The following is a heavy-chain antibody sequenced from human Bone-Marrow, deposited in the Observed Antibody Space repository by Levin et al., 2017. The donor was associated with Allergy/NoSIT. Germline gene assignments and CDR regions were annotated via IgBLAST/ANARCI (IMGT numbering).Heavy chain of an antibody. CDR1: GFTFSDHY. J-gene: IGHJ4*02. CDR3: ARPVVTATDLADY. V-gene: IGHV3-72*01. CDR2: TRNKANSYTT. Sequence: SCAASGFTFSDHYMDWVRQAPGKGLEWVGRTRNKANSYTTEYAASVKGRFTISRDDSKNSLYLQMNSLKTEDTAVYYCARPVVTATDLADYWGQGTLVTVSS. D-gene: IGHD2-21*02.